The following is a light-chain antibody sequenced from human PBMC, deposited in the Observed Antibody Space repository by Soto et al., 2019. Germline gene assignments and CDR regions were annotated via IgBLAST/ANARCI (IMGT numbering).Light chain of an antibody. Sequence: DIPITQSPSTLSASVGDRVPLPCRASQNIGLSLAWFQQKPGKAPKLLIYGASSLESGVPSRFSGSGSGTEFTLTISSLQPDDFATYYCEQYRRYPWTFGQGTKVDIK. V-gene: IGKV1-5*01. CDR3: EQYRRYPWT. CDR1: QNIGLS. CDR2: GAS. J-gene: IGKJ1*01.